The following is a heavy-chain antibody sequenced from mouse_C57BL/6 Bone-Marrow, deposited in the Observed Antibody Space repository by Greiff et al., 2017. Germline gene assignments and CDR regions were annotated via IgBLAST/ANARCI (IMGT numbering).Heavy chain of an antibody. D-gene: IGHD4-1*02. CDR1: GFTFSSYG. J-gene: IGHJ4*01. Sequence: EVQLVESGGDLVKPGGSLKLSCAASGFTFSSYGMSWVRQTPDKRLEWVATISSGGSYTYYPDSVKGRFTISRDNAKNTLYLQMSSLKSEDTAMYYCARHPNWDFMDYWGQGTSVTVSS. CDR3: ARHPNWDFMDY. V-gene: IGHV5-6*01. CDR2: ISSGGSYT.